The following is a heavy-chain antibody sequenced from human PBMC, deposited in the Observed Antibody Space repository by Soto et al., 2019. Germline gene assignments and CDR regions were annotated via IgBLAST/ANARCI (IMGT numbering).Heavy chain of an antibody. CDR3: AKDLIDFWSGYQYYFDY. CDR2: ISGSGGST. CDR1: GFTFSSYA. V-gene: IGHV3-23*01. Sequence: EVQLLESGRGLVQPGGSLRLSCAASGFTFSSYAMSWVRQAPGKGLEWVSAISGSGGSTYYADSVKGRFTISRDNSKNTLYLQMNSLRAEDTAVYYCAKDLIDFWSGYQYYFDYWGQGTLVTVSS. D-gene: IGHD3-3*01. J-gene: IGHJ4*02.